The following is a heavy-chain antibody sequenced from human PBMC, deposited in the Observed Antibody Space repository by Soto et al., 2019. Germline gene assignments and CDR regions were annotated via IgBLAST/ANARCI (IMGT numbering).Heavy chain of an antibody. Sequence: PGGCLRLSCAASGFTVSSYYMSWVRQAPGKGLKWVSVIYSGGSTYYADSVKGRFTISRDNSKNTLYLQMNSLRAEDTAVYYCASTRAYCGGDCVAFDIRDQGTMVTVSS. CDR3: ASTRAYCGGDCVAFDI. V-gene: IGHV3-66*01. CDR1: GFTVSSYY. J-gene: IGHJ3*02. D-gene: IGHD2-21*01. CDR2: IYSGGST.